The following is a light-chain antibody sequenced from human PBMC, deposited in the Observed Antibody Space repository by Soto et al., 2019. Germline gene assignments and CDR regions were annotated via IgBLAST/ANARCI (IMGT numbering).Light chain of an antibody. CDR3: ATWDDSLNGFYV. CDR2: RNN. CDR1: TSNIGSNY. V-gene: IGLV1-47*01. Sequence: QSVLTQPPSASGTPGQGVTISCSGSTSNIGSNYVYWYQQLPGTAPKLLIYRNNQRPSGVPDRFSGSKSGTSASLAISGLRSDDEADYFCATWDDSLNGFYVXGTGTKVT. J-gene: IGLJ1*01.